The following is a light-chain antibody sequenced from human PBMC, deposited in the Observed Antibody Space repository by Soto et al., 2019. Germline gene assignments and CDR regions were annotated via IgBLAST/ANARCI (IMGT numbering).Light chain of an antibody. CDR3: AQYDSSPHT. CDR1: QSVRNNY. J-gene: IGKJ4*01. CDR2: DAS. V-gene: IGKV3-20*01. Sequence: EIVLTQSPGTLSLSPGERATLSCRASQSVRNNYLAWYQQKPVQAPRFHIYDASSRATGIPDRVSGSGSWTAFTRTSSRLAPEDFAVYYGAQYDSSPHTCGGGTKVEIK.